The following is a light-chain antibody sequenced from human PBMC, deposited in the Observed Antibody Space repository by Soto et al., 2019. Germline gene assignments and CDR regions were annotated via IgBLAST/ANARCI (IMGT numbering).Light chain of an antibody. J-gene: IGKJ1*01. Sequence: DIQMTQSPPSLSASVGDRVTITCQASQDISNYLNWYQQKPGKAPKLLIYDASNLETGVPSRFSGSGSGTDFTFTISSLQPEDIATYYCQQYDNLPPTCGQGTKVEIK. V-gene: IGKV1-33*01. CDR1: QDISNY. CDR3: QQYDNLPPT. CDR2: DAS.